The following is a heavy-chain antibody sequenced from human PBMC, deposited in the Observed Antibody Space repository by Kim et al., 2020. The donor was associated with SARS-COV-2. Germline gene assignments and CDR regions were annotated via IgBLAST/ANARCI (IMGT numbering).Heavy chain of an antibody. J-gene: IGHJ5*02. CDR3: AKVPLDTLNPFDP. Sequence: GGSLRLSCAASGFTFSTYAMSWVRQAPGKGLEWVSVISDSGGSTYYADSVKGRFTISRDNSRNTLYLQMNSLRAEDTAVYYCAKVPLDTLNPFDPWGQGTLVTVSS. CDR1: GFTFSTYA. V-gene: IGHV3-23*01. D-gene: IGHD5-18*01. CDR2: ISDSGGST.